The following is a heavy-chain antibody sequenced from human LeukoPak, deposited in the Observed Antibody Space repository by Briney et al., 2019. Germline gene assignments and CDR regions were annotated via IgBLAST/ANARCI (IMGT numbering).Heavy chain of an antibody. CDR1: GFTASGTY. D-gene: IGHD5-12*01. CDR2: IYSGGST. V-gene: IGHV3-53*01. Sequence: GGPLGLSCAPSGFTASGTYLSWVGRAPGRGLGGVSVIYSGGSTYYADSVKGRFTISRDNSKNTLYLQMNSLRAEDTAVYYCARDPRGYERAFDIWGQGTMVTVSS. J-gene: IGHJ3*02. CDR3: ARDPRGYERAFDI.